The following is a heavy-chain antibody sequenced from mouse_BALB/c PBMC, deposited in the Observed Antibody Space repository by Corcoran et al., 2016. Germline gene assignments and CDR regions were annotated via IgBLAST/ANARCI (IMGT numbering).Heavy chain of an antibody. J-gene: IGHJ2*01. CDR1: GYTFTDYN. D-gene: IGHD4-1*01. CDR3: ARGLTGTLDY. Sequence: EVLLQQSGPDLVKPGASVKISCKASGYTFTDYNMDWVKQSHGKSLEWIGDINPNNGGTIYNQKFKGKATLTVDKSSSTAYMELRSLTSEDTAVYYCARGLTGTLDYWGQGTTLTVSS. CDR2: INPNNGGT. V-gene: IGHV1-18*01.